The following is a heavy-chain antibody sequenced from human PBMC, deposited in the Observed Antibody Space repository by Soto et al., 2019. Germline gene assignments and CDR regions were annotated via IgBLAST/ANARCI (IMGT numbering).Heavy chain of an antibody. D-gene: IGHD3-10*01. CDR2: INPFDGSR. CDR3: SRVDPGETSPFDH. J-gene: IGHJ4*02. V-gene: IGHV1-69*10. Sequence: GASVKVSCKASGGTFSSYTISWVRQAPGQGLEWMGWINPFDGSRMFAQSFQGRVTFTRDMSTSTVYMELSGLRSEDTAVYYCSRVDPGETSPFDHWGQGTLVTVSS. CDR1: GGTFSSYT.